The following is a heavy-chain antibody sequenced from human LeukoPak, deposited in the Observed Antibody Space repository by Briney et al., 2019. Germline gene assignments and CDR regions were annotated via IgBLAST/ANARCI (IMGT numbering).Heavy chain of an antibody. V-gene: IGHV4-4*07. CDR3: ARDPDGYYYGDYFYAFDI. J-gene: IGHJ3*02. D-gene: IGHD4-17*01. CDR2: IYTSGST. Sequence: SETLSLTCTVPGCSISSYYWSWIRQPAGKGLEWIGRIYTSGSTNYNPSLKSRVTMSVDTSKNQVSLKLSSVTAADTAVYYCARDPDGYYYGDYFYAFDIWGQGTMVTVSS. CDR1: GCSISSYY.